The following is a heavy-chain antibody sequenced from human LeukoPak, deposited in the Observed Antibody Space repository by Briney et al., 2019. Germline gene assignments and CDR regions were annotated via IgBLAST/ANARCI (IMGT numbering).Heavy chain of an antibody. CDR1: GGSISSSSYY. D-gene: IGHD1-7*01. CDR3: ARHTPGGITGTTWFDY. J-gene: IGHJ4*02. CDR2: IYYSGST. Sequence: PSETLSLTCTVSGGSISSSSYYWGWIRQPPGKGLEWIGSIYYSGSTYYNPSLKSRVTISVDTSKNQFSLKLSSVTAADTAVYYCARHTPGGITGTTWFDYWGQGTLVTVSS. V-gene: IGHV4-39*01.